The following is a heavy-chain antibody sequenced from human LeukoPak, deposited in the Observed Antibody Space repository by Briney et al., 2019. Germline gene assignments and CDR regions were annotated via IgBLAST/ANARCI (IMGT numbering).Heavy chain of an antibody. CDR2: IIPIFGTA. D-gene: IGHD3-10*01. Sequence: SVKVSCKASGGTFSSYTISWVRQAPGQGLEWMGGIIPIFGTANYAQKFQGRVTMTRDTSTSTVYMELSSLRSEDAAVYYCARGGGSEKPKAHFDYWGQGTLVTVSS. J-gene: IGHJ4*02. V-gene: IGHV1-69*05. CDR1: GGTFSSYT. CDR3: ARGGGSEKPKAHFDY.